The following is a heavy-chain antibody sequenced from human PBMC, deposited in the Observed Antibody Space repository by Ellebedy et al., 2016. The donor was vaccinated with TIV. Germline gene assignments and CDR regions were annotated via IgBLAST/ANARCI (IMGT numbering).Heavy chain of an antibody. J-gene: IGHJ5*02. V-gene: IGHV3-23*01. D-gene: IGHD1-26*01. Sequence: GESLKISXETSGFDFDTYGLNWVRQAPGKGLEWVSGISGSDGSTYYADSVRGRFTVSRDSSKNTLNLQMNNLRADDTAVYYCSTGSYFGRGAWGQGTLVTVSS. CDR1: GFDFDTYG. CDR2: ISGSDGST. CDR3: STGSYFGRGA.